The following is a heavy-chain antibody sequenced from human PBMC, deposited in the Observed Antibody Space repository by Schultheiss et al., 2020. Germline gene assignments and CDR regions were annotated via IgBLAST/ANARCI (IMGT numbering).Heavy chain of an antibody. J-gene: IGHJ6*02. CDR3: TRHILAGYYYGMDV. V-gene: IGHV3-73*01. Sequence: GESLKISCAASGFTFSGSAMHWVRQASGKGLEWVGRIRSKANSYATAYAASVKGRFTISRDDSKNTAYLQMNSLKTEDTGVYYCTRHILAGYYYGMDVWGQGTTVTVSS. CDR2: IRSKANSYAT. CDR1: GFTFSGSA. D-gene: IGHD2-15*01.